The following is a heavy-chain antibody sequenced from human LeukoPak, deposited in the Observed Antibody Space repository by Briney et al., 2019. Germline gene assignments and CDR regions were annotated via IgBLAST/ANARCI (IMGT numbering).Heavy chain of an antibody. CDR3: AILSYSSGPGDY. Sequence: GGSLRLSCAASGFTFSSYAMNWVRQAPGKGLEWVSSISSSSSYIYYADSVKGRFTISRDNAKNSLYLQMNSLRAEDTAVYYCAILSYSSGPGDYWGQGTLVTVSS. CDR1: GFTFSSYA. J-gene: IGHJ4*02. CDR2: ISSSSSYI. V-gene: IGHV3-21*01. D-gene: IGHD6-19*01.